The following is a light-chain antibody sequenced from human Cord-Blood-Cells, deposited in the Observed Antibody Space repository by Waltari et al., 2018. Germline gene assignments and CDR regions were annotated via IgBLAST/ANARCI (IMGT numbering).Light chain of an antibody. CDR3: QQYNNGWT. CDR1: QRVSSN. Sequence: IVMTQSPATLSVSPGERATLSCRASQRVSSNLAWYQQKPGQAPRLLIYGASTRATGIPARFSGSGSGTEFTLTISSLQSEDFAVYYCQQYNNGWTFGQGTKVEIK. CDR2: GAS. V-gene: IGKV3-15*01. J-gene: IGKJ1*01.